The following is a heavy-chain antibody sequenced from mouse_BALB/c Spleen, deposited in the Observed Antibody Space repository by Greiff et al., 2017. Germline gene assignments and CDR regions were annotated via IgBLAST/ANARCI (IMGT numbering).Heavy chain of an antibody. J-gene: IGHJ4*01. CDR1: GYSITSDYA. CDR2: ISYSGST. Sequence: DVQLQESGPGLVKPSQSLSLTCTVTGYSITSDYAWNWIRQFPGNKLEWMGYISYSGSTSYNPSLKSRISITRDTSKNQFFLQLNSVTTEDTATYYCARDSSGLYAMDYWGQGTSVTVSS. D-gene: IGHD3-2*01. V-gene: IGHV3-2*02. CDR3: ARDSSGLYAMDY.